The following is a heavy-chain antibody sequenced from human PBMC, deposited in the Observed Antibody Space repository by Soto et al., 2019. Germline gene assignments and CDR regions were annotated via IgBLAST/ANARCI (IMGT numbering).Heavy chain of an antibody. CDR3: ARSDGWYRFDS. CDR2: AAHDGVT. V-gene: IGHV4-4*02. CDR1: GDSVSRAKW. J-gene: IGHJ4*02. Sequence: QVHLQESGPGLATPSGTLSLTCTVSGDSVSRAKWWNWVRQPPGKGLEWIGEAAHDGVTRYNPTFMSRVTLSLDGSKNLFALNVNSVTAAETAIYFCARSDGWYRFDSWGQGILVTISS. D-gene: IGHD6-19*01.